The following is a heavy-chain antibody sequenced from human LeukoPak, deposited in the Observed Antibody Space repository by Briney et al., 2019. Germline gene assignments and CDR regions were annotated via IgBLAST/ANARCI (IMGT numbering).Heavy chain of an antibody. D-gene: IGHD3-9*01. CDR2: IIPIFGTA. V-gene: IGHV1-69*05. CDR3: ARADGELRYFDWSGFDP. CDR1: GGTFSSYA. J-gene: IGHJ5*02. Sequence: ASVKVSCKASGGTFSSYAISWVRQAPGQGLEWMGGIIPIFGTANYAQKFQGRVTITTDESTSTAYMELSRLRSDDTAVYYCARADGELRYFDWSGFDPWGQGTLVTVSS.